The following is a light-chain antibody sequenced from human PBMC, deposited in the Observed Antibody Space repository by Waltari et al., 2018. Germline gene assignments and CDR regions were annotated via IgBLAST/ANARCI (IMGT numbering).Light chain of an antibody. J-gene: IGLJ2*01. Sequence: QSVLTPPRSVSGSRGQSVTISCTGNKSDVGAYDSVSWYQHHPGKVPKLMIYDVSRRPSGVPPRFSGSKSGNSASLTISGLQTEDEADYYCCSYAGNYIMIFGGGTKVTVL. CDR2: DVS. CDR1: KSDVGAYDS. V-gene: IGLV2-11*01. CDR3: CSYAGNYIMI.